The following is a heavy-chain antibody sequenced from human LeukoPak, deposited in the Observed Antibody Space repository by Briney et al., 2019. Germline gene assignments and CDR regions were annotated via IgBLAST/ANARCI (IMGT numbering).Heavy chain of an antibody. D-gene: IGHD1-26*01. V-gene: IGHV4-34*01. Sequence: SETLSLTCAVYGGSFSGYYWSWVRQPPGKGLIWMGETSHSGNTNYDPSLKSRLTISVDTSKNQFSLKLTSVTAADTAVYFCARDVLGDSAYYFDYWGQGTLVTVSS. CDR3: ARDVLGDSAYYFDY. CDR1: GGSFSGYY. CDR2: TSHSGNT. J-gene: IGHJ4*02.